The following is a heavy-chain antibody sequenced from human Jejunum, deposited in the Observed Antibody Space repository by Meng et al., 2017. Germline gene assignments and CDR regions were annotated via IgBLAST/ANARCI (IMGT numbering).Heavy chain of an antibody. CDR3: ARDHGSSNWFYY. D-gene: IGHD6-13*01. CDR2: VYYSGST. J-gene: IGHJ4*02. CDR1: GDSISGSPYY. Sequence: GSLRLSCTVSGDSISGSPYYWGWIRQPPGKGLEWIGTVYYSGSTYYNPSLKSRVTVSEDTSKNQFSLKLSSVTAADTAVYYCARDHGSSNWFYYWGQGTRVTVSS. V-gene: IGHV4-39*07.